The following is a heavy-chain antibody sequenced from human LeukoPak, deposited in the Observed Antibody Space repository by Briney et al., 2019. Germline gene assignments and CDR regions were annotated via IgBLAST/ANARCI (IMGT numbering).Heavy chain of an antibody. Sequence: GGSLRLSCAASGFTFSSYWMSWVRQAPGKGLEWVANIKQDGSEKYYVDSVKGRFTISRDNAKNSLYLQMNSLRAEDTAVYYCANPPTVTKIRFDSWGQGTLVTVSS. J-gene: IGHJ5*01. CDR3: ANPPTVTKIRFDS. CDR2: IKQDGSEK. D-gene: IGHD4-17*01. V-gene: IGHV3-7*03. CDR1: GFTFSSYW.